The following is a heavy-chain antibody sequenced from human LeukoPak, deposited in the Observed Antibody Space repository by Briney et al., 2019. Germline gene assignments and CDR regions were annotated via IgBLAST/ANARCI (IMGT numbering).Heavy chain of an antibody. D-gene: IGHD1-26*01. CDR2: ISYDGSNK. V-gene: IGHV3-30*04. CDR3: ARDLDAWYSGSYYYYYGMDV. Sequence: GRSLRLSCAASGFTSSSYAMHWVRQAPGKGLEWVAVISYDGSNKYYADSVKGRFTISRDNSKNTLYLQMNSLRAEDTAVYYCARDLDAWYSGSYYYYYGMDVWGQGTTVTVSS. CDR1: GFTSSSYA. J-gene: IGHJ6*02.